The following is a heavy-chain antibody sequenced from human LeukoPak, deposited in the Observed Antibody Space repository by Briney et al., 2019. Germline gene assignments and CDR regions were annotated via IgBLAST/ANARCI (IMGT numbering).Heavy chain of an antibody. Sequence: SETLSLTCTVSGGSMSPYHWGWIRQPPGKGLEWTGYIYYSGSTNYNPSLKSRVTISVDTSKNQFSLKLSSVTAADTAIYYCATGSYYFDYWGLGTLVTVPS. D-gene: IGHD1-1*01. V-gene: IGHV4-59*08. CDR3: ATGSYYFDY. CDR1: GGSMSPYH. CDR2: IYYSGST. J-gene: IGHJ4*02.